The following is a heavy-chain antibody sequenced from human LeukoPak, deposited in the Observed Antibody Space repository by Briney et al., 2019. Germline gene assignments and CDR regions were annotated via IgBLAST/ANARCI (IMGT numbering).Heavy chain of an antibody. CDR1: GFTFSDYW. CDR3: ARVPYVFDL. J-gene: IGHJ3*01. V-gene: IGHV3-74*01. CDR2: INRDGSST. Sequence: GGSLRLSCAASGFTFSDYWMHWVRQAPGKGLVWVSRINRDGSSTDYLDSVKGRFTISRDNARNTLYLQMNSLRAEDTAVYYCARVPYVFDLWGQGTMVTVSS.